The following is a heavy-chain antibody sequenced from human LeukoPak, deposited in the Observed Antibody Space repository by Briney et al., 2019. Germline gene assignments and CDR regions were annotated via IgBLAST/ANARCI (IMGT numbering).Heavy chain of an antibody. J-gene: IGHJ5*01. CDR2: INANSGTT. Sequence: GGSLRLSCAASGFTFSSYAMSWLRQPPGKGLEWVSTINANSGTTSYAASVRGRFTISRDNSKNTLYLQVNTLRADDTATYYCAKPVSGGLAVTADWFHPWGQGTLVVVSS. D-gene: IGHD6-19*01. CDR3: AKPVSGGLAVTADWFHP. V-gene: IGHV3-23*01. CDR1: GFTFSSYA.